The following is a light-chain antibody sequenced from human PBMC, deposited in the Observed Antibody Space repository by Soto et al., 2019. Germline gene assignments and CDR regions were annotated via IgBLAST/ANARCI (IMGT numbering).Light chain of an antibody. CDR3: QQYNSYSLT. CDR2: KAS. J-gene: IGKJ1*01. CDR1: QSISSW. V-gene: IGKV1-5*03. Sequence: DIQRTPSPSTLSASVGDRVTITCRASQSISSWLAWYQQKPGKAPKLLIYKASSLESGVPSRFSGSGSGTEFTLTISSLQPDDFATYYCQQYNSYSLTFGQGTKVDIK.